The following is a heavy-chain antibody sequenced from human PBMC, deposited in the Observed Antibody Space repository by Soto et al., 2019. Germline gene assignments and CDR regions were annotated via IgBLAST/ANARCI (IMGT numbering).Heavy chain of an antibody. V-gene: IGHV4-59*01. CDR3: ARDSSHYDILTGYYSHWFDL. CDR1: GGSISSYY. CDR2: IYYSGST. J-gene: IGHJ5*02. Sequence: SETLSLTCTVSGGSISSYYWSWIRQPPGKGLEWIGYIYYSGSTNYNPSLKSRVTISVDTSKNQFSLKLSSVTAADTAVYYCARDSSHYDILTGYYSHWFDLWGQGTLVTVSS. D-gene: IGHD3-9*01.